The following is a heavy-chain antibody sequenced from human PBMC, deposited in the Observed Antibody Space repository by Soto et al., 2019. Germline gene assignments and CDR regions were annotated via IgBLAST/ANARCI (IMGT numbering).Heavy chain of an antibody. V-gene: IGHV4-59*01. CDR2: IFYTGRT. D-gene: IGHD2-2*01. J-gene: IGHJ6*02. CDR3: GALCSSTGCYGMDV. CDR1: GGSISSYS. Sequence: QVQLQESGPGLVKPSETLSLTCTVSGGSISSYSWSWIRQPPGKGLEWIGDIFYTGRTNYNPSLNSRATXXVXTXXNQFSLKLSSVPAADTAVYYCGALCSSTGCYGMDVWGQGTTVTVSS.